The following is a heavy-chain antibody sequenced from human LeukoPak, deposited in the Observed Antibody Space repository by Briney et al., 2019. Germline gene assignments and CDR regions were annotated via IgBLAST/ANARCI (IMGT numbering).Heavy chain of an antibody. D-gene: IGHD6-13*01. CDR3: ARVIAAAGCGY. J-gene: IGHJ4*02. V-gene: IGHV3-23*01. CDR2: ISGSGGST. Sequence: SGGSLRLSCAASGFTFSSYAMSWVRQAPGKGLEWVSAISGSGGSTYYADSVKGRFTISRGNSKNTLYLQMNSLRAEDTAVYYCARVIAAAGCGYWGQGTLVTVSS. CDR1: GFTFSSYA.